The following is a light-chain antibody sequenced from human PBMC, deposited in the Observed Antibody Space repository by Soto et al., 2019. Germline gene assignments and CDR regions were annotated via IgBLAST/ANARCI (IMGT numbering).Light chain of an antibody. CDR3: QRYGSSPLYT. CDR2: GAS. CDR1: QSVSSSY. J-gene: IGKJ2*01. V-gene: IGKV3-20*01. Sequence: EIVLTQSPGTLSLSPGERATLSCRASQSVSSSYLGWYQQKPGQAPRLLIYGASSSATGIPDRFSGSGSGTDFTLTISRLELEDFAVYYCQRYGSSPLYTFGQGTKLEIK.